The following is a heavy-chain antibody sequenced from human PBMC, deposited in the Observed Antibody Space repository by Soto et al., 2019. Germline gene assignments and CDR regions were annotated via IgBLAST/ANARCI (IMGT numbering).Heavy chain of an antibody. CDR3: VPTPTKNGGTHYALDY. D-gene: IGHD2-2*01. CDR1: GFTFTNAW. V-gene: IGHV3-15*07. J-gene: IGHJ4*02. CDR2: IKSKIDGGTT. Sequence: ESGGELVKPGGSLRLSCSASGFTFTNAWMNWVRQAPGKGLEWVGRIKSKIDGGTTDYAAPVKGRFTISRDDSKHTLFLQMNSLKIEDTAGYYCVPTPTKNGGTHYALDYWGQGTLVTVSP.